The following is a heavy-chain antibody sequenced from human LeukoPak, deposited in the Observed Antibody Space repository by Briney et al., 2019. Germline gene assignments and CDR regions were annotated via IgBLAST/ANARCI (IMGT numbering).Heavy chain of an antibody. J-gene: IGHJ4*02. V-gene: IGHV4-59*01. Sequence: SGTLSLTCTVSGGSISSYYWSWIRQPPGKGLEWIGHIYYSGSTNYNPSLKSRVTISIDTSKNQFSLRLSSVTAADTAVYYCARGAAGYSYGWGQGTLVTVSS. CDR3: ARGAAGYSYG. CDR1: GGSISSYY. D-gene: IGHD5-18*01. CDR2: IYYSGST.